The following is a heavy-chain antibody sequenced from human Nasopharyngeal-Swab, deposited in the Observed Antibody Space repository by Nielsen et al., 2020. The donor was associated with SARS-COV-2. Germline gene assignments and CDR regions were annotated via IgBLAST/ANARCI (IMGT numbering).Heavy chain of an antibody. J-gene: IGHJ4*02. Sequence: GESLKISCAASGFTFSSYAMSWVRQAPGKGLEWVSAISGSGGSTYYADSVKGRFTISRDNSKNTLYLQMNSLRAEDTAVYYRARDPDYYDSSGYWGSFDYWGQGTLVTVSS. CDR3: ARDPDYYDSSGYWGSFDY. V-gene: IGHV3-23*01. D-gene: IGHD3-22*01. CDR2: ISGSGGST. CDR1: GFTFSSYA.